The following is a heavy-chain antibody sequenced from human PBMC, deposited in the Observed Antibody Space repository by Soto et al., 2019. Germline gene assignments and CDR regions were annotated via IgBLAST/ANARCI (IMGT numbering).Heavy chain of an antibody. Sequence: SVKVSCKASGGTFSRYAISWVRQAPGQGLEWMGGIIPLFGKANYAQKFQGRVTITADESTSTAYMELSSLRSEDTAVYYCARDGTLYDSSGYYYLYWGQGTLVTVSS. CDR1: GGTFSRYA. D-gene: IGHD3-22*01. CDR2: IIPLFGKA. J-gene: IGHJ4*02. CDR3: ARDGTLYDSSGYYYLY. V-gene: IGHV1-69*13.